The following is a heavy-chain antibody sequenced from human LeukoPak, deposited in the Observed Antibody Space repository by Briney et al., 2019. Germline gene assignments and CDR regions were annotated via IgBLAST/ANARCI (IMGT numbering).Heavy chain of an antibody. D-gene: IGHD6-13*01. J-gene: IGHJ4*02. CDR3: EIIASGSSSWYVDY. CDR1: GGTFSSYA. V-gene: IGHV1-69*13. CDR2: IIPILGTA. Sequence: SVKVSCKASGGTFSSYAISWVRQAPGQGLEWMGGIIPILGTANYAQKFQGRVTITADESTSTAYMELSSLRSEDTAVYYCEIIASGSSSWYVDYWGQGTLVTVSS.